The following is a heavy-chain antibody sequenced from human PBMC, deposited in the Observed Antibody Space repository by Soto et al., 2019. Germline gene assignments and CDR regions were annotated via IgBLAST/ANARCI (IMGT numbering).Heavy chain of an antibody. CDR2: ISTYNGHT. Sequence: QVQLVQSGAEVKKLGASVKVSCKASGYTFTNFGISWVRQAPGQGLEWMGWISTYNGHTTSAQQLQGRLIMTTDTSTSTASMELRSLRSDDAAVYFCARDWGQQWLAYGLDVWGQGTTVTVSS. D-gene: IGHD6-19*01. CDR1: GYTFTNFG. CDR3: ARDWGQQWLAYGLDV. V-gene: IGHV1-18*01. J-gene: IGHJ6*02.